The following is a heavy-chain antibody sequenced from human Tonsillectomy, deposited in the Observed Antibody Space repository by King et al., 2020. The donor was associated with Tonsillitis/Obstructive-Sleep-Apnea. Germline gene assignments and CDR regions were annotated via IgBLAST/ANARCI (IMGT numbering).Heavy chain of an antibody. CDR3: ARADSSGYYYGDDAFDI. Sequence: QLVQSGGGLIQPGGSLRLSCAASGFTVSSNYMSWVRQAPGKGLEWVSVIYSGGSTYYADSVKGRFTISRDNSKNTLYLQMNSLRAEDTAGYYCARADSSGYYYGDDAFDIWGQGTMVTVSS. D-gene: IGHD3-22*01. CDR2: IYSGGST. CDR1: GFTVSSNY. J-gene: IGHJ3*02. V-gene: IGHV3-53*01.